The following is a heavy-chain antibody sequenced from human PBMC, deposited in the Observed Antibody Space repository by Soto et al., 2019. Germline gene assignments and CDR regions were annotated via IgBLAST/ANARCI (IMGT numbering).Heavy chain of an antibody. V-gene: IGHV1-69*01. J-gene: IGHJ4*02. CDR2: IIPIFGTA. D-gene: IGHD3-10*01. CDR1: GGTFSSYA. Sequence: QVQLVQSGAEVKKPGSSVKVSCKASGGTFSSYAISWVRQAPGQGLEWMGGIIPIFGTANYAQKFQGRVTITADDSTSTAYMELSSLRSEDTAVYYCARRASHYYGSGSSYDYWGQGTLVTVSS. CDR3: ARRASHYYGSGSSYDY.